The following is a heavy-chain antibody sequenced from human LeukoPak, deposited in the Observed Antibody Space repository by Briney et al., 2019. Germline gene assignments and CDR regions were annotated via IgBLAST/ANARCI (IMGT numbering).Heavy chain of an antibody. CDR1: GFTLTSNY. Sequence: GGSLRLSCAASGFTLTSNYMSWVRQAPGEGLEWVSVIYSGGSTYYADSVKGRFTISRDSSKNILFLQMNSLRGEDTALYYCARESNGGVYFQHWGQGTVVTVSS. CDR3: ARESNGGVYFQH. CDR2: IYSGGST. D-gene: IGHD2-8*02. J-gene: IGHJ1*01. V-gene: IGHV3-53*01.